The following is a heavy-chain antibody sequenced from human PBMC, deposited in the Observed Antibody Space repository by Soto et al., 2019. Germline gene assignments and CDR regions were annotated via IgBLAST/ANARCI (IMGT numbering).Heavy chain of an antibody. D-gene: IGHD3-3*01. V-gene: IGHV4-59*01. Sequence: SETLSLTCTVSGGSISSYYWSWIRQPPGKGLEWIGYIYYSGSTNYNPSLKSRVTISVDTSKNQFSLKLSSVTAADTAVYYCASSNYDFWSGYSGNFDYWGQGTLVTVSS. J-gene: IGHJ4*02. CDR1: GGSISSYY. CDR3: ASSNYDFWSGYSGNFDY. CDR2: IYYSGST.